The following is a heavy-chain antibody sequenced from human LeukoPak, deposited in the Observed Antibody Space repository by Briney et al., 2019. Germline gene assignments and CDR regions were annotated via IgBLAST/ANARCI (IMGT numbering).Heavy chain of an antibody. CDR1: GGSFSGYY. V-gene: IGHV4-34*01. CDR2: INHSGST. D-gene: IGHD6-19*01. J-gene: IGHJ6*03. CDR3: ARGLSGAGTGYYMDV. Sequence: PSETLSLTCAVYGGSFSGYYWSWIRQPPGKGLEWIGEINHSGSTNYNPSLKSRVTMSVDTSKNQFSLKLSSVTAADTAVYYCARGLSGAGTGYYMDVWGKGTTVTVSS.